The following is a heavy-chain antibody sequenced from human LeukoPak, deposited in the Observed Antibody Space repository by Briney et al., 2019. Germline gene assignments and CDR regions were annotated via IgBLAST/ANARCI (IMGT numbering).Heavy chain of an antibody. CDR2: IYYSGST. CDR1: GGSISSYY. Sequence: SETLSLTYTVSGGSISSYYWSWIRQPPGKGLEWIGYIYYSGSTNYNPSLKSRVTISVDTSKNQFSLKLSSVTAADTAVYYCARARGIVVPAAMEYYYYYMDVWGKGTTVTVSS. V-gene: IGHV4-59*01. CDR3: ARARGIVVPAAMEYYYYYMDV. J-gene: IGHJ6*03. D-gene: IGHD2-2*01.